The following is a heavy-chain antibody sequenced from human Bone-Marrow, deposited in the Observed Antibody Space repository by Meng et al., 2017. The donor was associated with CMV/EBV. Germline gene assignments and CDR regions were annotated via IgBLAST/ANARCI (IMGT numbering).Heavy chain of an antibody. CDR2: TYYRSKWYN. J-gene: IGHJ6*02. D-gene: IGHD3-22*01. CDR3: ARDTYYYDSSGYLADYYYYGMDG. V-gene: IGHV6-1*01. Sequence: SQTLSLTCAISGDSVSSNSAAWNWIRQSPSRGLEWLGRTYYRSKWYNDYAVSVKSRITINPDTSKNQFSLQLNSVTPEDTAVYYCARDTYYYDSSGYLADYYYYGMDGWGQWTTVTVSS. CDR1: GDSVSSNSAA.